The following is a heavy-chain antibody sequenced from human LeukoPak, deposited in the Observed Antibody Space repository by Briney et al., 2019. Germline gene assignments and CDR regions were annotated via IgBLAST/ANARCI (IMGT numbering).Heavy chain of an antibody. CDR2: IYYSGST. J-gene: IGHJ4*02. Sequence: PSETLSLTCTVSGGSISSYYWSWIRQPPGKGLEWIGYIYYSGSTNYNPSLKSRVTISVDTSKNQFSLKLSSVTAADTAVYYCARDVGYGSGSYPDYWGQGTLVTVSS. D-gene: IGHD3-10*01. V-gene: IGHV4-59*01. CDR3: ARDVGYGSGSYPDY. CDR1: GGSISSYY.